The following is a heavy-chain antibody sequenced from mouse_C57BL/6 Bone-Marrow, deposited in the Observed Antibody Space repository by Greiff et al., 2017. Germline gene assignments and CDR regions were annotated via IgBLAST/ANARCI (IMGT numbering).Heavy chain of an antibody. Sequence: QVTLKESGPGILQSSQTLSLTCSFSGFSLSTSGMGVSWIRQPSGKGLEWLAHIYWDDDKRYNPSLKSRLTISKDTSRNQVFLKITSVDTADTATYYGALRAINCDWYFYVWGTGTTVTVSS. V-gene: IGHV8-12*01. J-gene: IGHJ1*03. CDR1: GFSLSTSGMG. CDR2: IYWDDDK. D-gene: IGHD4-1*01. CDR3: ALRAINCDWYFYV.